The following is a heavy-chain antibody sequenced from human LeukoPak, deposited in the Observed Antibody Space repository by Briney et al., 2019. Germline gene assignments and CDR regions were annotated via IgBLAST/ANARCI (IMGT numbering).Heavy chain of an antibody. CDR1: GFTFSIYT. J-gene: IGHJ6*02. CDR2: LSYDGNKK. CDR3: AGDPVEVTEHEDPAPPWDV. V-gene: IGHV3-30*04. D-gene: IGHD2-21*02. Sequence: GGSLRLSCAGSGFTFSIYTMHWVRQAPGKGLEWVAVLSYDGNKKYYADSVKGRFTISRDNSKNTLFLQMNSLRSEDTAVYYCAGDPVEVTEHEDPAPPWDVWGQGTTVTVSS.